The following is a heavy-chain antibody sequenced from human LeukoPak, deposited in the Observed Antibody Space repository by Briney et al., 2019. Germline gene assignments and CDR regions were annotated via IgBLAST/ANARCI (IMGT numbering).Heavy chain of an antibody. CDR3: ARDKWSGEAFDI. Sequence: SETLSLTCTVSGGSISSYYWSWIRQPPGKGLEWIGYIYYSGSTNYNRSLKSRVTISVDTSKNQFSLKLSSVTAADTAVYYCARDKWSGEAFDIWGQGTMVTVCS. J-gene: IGHJ3*02. CDR1: GGSISSYY. CDR2: IYYSGST. D-gene: IGHD3-3*01. V-gene: IGHV4-59*01.